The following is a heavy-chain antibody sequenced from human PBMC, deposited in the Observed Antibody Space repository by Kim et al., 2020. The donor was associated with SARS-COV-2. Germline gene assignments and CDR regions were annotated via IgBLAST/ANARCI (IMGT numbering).Heavy chain of an antibody. CDR1: GGTFSSYA. Sequence: SVKVSCKASGGTFSSYAISWVRQAPGQGLEWMGGIIPIFCTANYAQKFQGRVTITADKSTSTAYMDLSSLRSEDTAVYYCARGNIAVAAPFDYWGQGTLVTVSS. D-gene: IGHD6-19*01. CDR2: IIPIFCTA. V-gene: IGHV1-69*06. CDR3: ARGNIAVAAPFDY. J-gene: IGHJ4*02.